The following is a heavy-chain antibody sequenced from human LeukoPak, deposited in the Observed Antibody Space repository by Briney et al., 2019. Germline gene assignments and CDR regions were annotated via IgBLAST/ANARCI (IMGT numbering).Heavy chain of an antibody. CDR3: ARARSSYGYGDAFDI. J-gene: IGHJ3*02. D-gene: IGHD5-18*01. CDR1: GFSFSSYG. V-gene: IGHV3-30*19. Sequence: GGSLRLSRAGSGFSFSSYGMHWVRQAPGKGLEWMAVISYDGSSKYYADSVKGRFTISRDNSKNTLYLQMNSLRAEDTAVYYCARARSSYGYGDAFDIWGQGTMVTVSS. CDR2: ISYDGSSK.